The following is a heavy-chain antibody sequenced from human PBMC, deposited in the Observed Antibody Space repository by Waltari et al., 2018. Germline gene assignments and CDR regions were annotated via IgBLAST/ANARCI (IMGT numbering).Heavy chain of an antibody. CDR1: AFTFSSSA. CDR2: ISGSGGST. CDR3: AKDRKQQLPPAP. D-gene: IGHD6-13*01. Sequence: EVQLVESGGGLVQPGGSLRLSCAASAFTFSSSAIGWVRQAPGKGLEWVSAISGSGGSTYYADSVKGRFTIYRDNSKNTLYLQMNSLRAEDTAVYYCAKDRKQQLPPAPWGQGTLVTVSS. J-gene: IGHJ5*02. V-gene: IGHV3-23*04.